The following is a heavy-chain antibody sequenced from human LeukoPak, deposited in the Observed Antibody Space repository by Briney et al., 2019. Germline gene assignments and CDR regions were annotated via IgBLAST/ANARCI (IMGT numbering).Heavy chain of an antibody. CDR1: GFTFSSYS. CDR2: ISNSSSYI. Sequence: GGSLRLSCAASGFTFSSYSMNWVRQAPGKGLEWVSSISNSSSYIYYADPVKGRFTISRDNAKNSLYLQMNSLRAEDTAVYYCARWGIAAAGTMWGPDAFDIWGQGTMVTVSS. V-gene: IGHV3-21*01. J-gene: IGHJ3*02. D-gene: IGHD6-13*01. CDR3: ARWGIAAAGTMWGPDAFDI.